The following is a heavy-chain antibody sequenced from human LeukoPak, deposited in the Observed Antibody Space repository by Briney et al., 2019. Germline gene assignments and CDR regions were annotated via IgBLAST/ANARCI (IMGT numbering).Heavy chain of an antibody. D-gene: IGHD4-17*01. CDR3: ATDSGDYVRAFDY. V-gene: IGHV1-24*01. J-gene: IGHJ4*02. CDR1: GYTLTELS. Sequence: ASVKVSCKVSGYTLTELSMHWVRQAPGRGLEWMGGFDPEDGETFYAQKFQGRVTMTEDTSTDTAYMELSSLRSEDTAVYYCATDSGDYVRAFDYWGQGTLVTVSS. CDR2: FDPEDGET.